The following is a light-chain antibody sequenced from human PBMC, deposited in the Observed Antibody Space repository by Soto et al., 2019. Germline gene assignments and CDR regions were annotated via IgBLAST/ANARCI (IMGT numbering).Light chain of an antibody. CDR3: HSYDSSLSISGV. J-gene: IGLJ2*01. V-gene: IGLV1-40*01. CDR1: SSNIGAGYD. CDR2: GNT. Sequence: QLVLTQPPSVSGAPGQRVTISCTGSSSNIGAGYDVHWYQQLPGTAPKLLIYGNTNRPSGVPDRFSGSKSGTSASLAITGLQAEDEADYYCHSYDSSLSISGVFGGGTKLTVL.